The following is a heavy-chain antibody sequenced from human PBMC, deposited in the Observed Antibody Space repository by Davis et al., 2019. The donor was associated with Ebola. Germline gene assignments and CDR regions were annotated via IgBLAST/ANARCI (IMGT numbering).Heavy chain of an antibody. CDR2: MHQSGST. CDR3: ARLRMELPSNYYHYYMDV. D-gene: IGHD1-7*01. Sequence: SETLSLTCTVSGYSIRSGYYWGWIRQPPGKGLEWIGSMHQSGSTYYNPSLKSRVIISVDTSKNQFSLNLSSVTAADTAVYYCARLRMELPSNYYHYYMDVWGKGTTVTVSS. J-gene: IGHJ6*03. V-gene: IGHV4-38-2*02. CDR1: GYSIRSGYY.